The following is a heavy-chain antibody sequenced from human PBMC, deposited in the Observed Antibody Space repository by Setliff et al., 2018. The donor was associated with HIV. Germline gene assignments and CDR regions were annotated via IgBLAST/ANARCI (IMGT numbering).Heavy chain of an antibody. D-gene: IGHD2-15*01. Sequence: GGSLRLSCAASGFTFSSYAIHWVRQAPGKGLERVAVISNDGTNKYYADSVEGRFTISRDNAKNTLYLQMNSLRPEDTAVYYCARDSREVVAIVAGLLDYWGQGTLVTVSS. CDR1: GFTFSSYA. CDR3: ARDSREVVAIVAGLLDY. CDR2: ISNDGTNK. J-gene: IGHJ4*02. V-gene: IGHV3-30*04.